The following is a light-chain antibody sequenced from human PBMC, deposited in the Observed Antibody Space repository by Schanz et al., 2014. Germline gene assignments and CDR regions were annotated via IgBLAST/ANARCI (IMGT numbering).Light chain of an antibody. CDR3: QSYDSSLSGLNWV. CDR1: SSNIGRNT. J-gene: IGLJ3*02. V-gene: IGLV1-44*01. Sequence: QSVLTQPPSASGTPGQRVTISCSGSSSNIGRNTVNWYQHLPGTAPKLLIYSNTLRPSGVPDRFSNSKSGTSASLAITGLQAEDEADYYCQSYDSSLSGLNWVFGGGTKLTVL. CDR2: SNT.